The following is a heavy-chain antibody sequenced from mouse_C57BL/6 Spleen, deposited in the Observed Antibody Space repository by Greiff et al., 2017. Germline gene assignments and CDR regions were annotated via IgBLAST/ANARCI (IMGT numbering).Heavy chain of an antibody. V-gene: IGHV5-17*01. CDR1: GFTFSDYG. D-gene: IGHD1-1*01. CDR3: ARSGYYGQGFAY. Sequence: DVKLVESGGGLVKPGGSLKLSCAASGFTFSDYGMHWVRQAPEKGLEWVAYISSGSSTIYYADTVKGRFTISRDNAKNTLFLQMTSLRSEDTAMYYCARSGYYGQGFAYWGQGTLVTVSA. CDR2: ISSGSSTI. J-gene: IGHJ3*01.